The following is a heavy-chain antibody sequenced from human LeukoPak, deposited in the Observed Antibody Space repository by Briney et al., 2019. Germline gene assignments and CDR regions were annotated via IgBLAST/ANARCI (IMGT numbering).Heavy chain of an antibody. V-gene: IGHV4-34*01. CDR3: ARRSRTITMVRGVHFDY. J-gene: IGHJ4*02. CDR2: INHSGST. D-gene: IGHD3-10*01. Sequence: SETLSLTCAVYGGSFSGYYWSWIRQPPGKGLEWIGEINHSGSTNYNPSLKSRVTISVDMSKNQFSLKLSSVTAADTAVYYCARRSRTITMVRGVHFDYWGQGTLVTVSS. CDR1: GGSFSGYY.